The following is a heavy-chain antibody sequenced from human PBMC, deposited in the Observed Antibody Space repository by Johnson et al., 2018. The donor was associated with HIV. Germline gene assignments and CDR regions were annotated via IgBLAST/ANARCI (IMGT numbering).Heavy chain of an antibody. CDR1: AFPFDDYA. D-gene: IGHD6-13*01. Sequence: VQLVESGGGVVRPGGSLRLSCAASAFPFDDYAMHWVRQTPGKGLEWVSVIYSGGSTHFADSVKGRFTISRDNSKNTLYLQMNSLRVDDTALYYCARDGDSQQLPLGDAFDVWGRGTLVTGSP. CDR3: ARDGDSQQLPLGDAFDV. J-gene: IGHJ3*01. V-gene: IGHV3-66*01. CDR2: IYSGGST.